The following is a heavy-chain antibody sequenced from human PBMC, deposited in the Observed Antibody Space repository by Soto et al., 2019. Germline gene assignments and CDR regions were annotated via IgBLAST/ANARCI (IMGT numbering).Heavy chain of an antibody. D-gene: IGHD1-1*01. CDR3: ARRAKPERGYYYYGMDV. CDR2: IYPGASDT. Sequence: GESLKISCKGSGYSFTSYWIGWGRQMRGKGLERVGIIYPGASDTTHSPSLQGQATISADKSISTASLQWSSLKASATAMYYCARRAKPERGYYYYGMDVWGQGTTVTVSS. V-gene: IGHV5-51*01. CDR1: GYSFTSYW. J-gene: IGHJ6*02.